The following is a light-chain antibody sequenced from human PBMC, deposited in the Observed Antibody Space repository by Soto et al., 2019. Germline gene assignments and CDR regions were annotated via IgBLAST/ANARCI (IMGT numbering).Light chain of an antibody. Sequence: EIVLTQSPGTLSLSPGESATLPCRASQSVRSNYLAWYQQKPGQAPRLLIYGASTRATGTPDRFSGSGSGTDVALNVSRLEPEDFAVYFCQQYGNSPWTFGQGTKVEI. CDR1: QSVRSNY. CDR2: GAS. V-gene: IGKV3-20*01. J-gene: IGKJ1*01. CDR3: QQYGNSPWT.